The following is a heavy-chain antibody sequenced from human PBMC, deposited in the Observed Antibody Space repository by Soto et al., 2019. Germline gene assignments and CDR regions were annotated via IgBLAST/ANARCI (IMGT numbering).Heavy chain of an antibody. Sequence: SETLSLTCGVYGGSFSGYYGIWIRQTPGKGLEWIGEINHGGSTTYNPSLRSRVTISVDTSKNQFSLKLTSMTAADTAVYYRATTLVTRKRSGYKHWGQGNQVTVSS. J-gene: IGHJ1*01. D-gene: IGHD3-3*01. V-gene: IGHV4-34*01. CDR1: GGSFSGYY. CDR2: INHGGST. CDR3: ATTLVTRKRSGYKH.